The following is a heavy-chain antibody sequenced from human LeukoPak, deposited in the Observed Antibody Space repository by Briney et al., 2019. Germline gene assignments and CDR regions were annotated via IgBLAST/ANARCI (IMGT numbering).Heavy chain of an antibody. CDR1: GFTFSSYW. D-gene: IGHD1-26*01. Sequence: PGRSLRLSCEASGFTFSSYWMSWVRQAPGKGLEWVANIRDDGGEIYYVDSVKGRFTISRDNAKSSLFLQMNSLRAEDAAVYYCARDKPRGSYYGSIFDSWGQGTLVTVSS. J-gene: IGHJ4*02. CDR2: IRDDGGEI. CDR3: ARDKPRGSYYGSIFDS. V-gene: IGHV3-7*01.